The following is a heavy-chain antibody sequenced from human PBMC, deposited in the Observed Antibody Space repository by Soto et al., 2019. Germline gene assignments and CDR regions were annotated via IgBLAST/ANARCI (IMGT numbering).Heavy chain of an antibody. CDR1: GGSISSGDYY. J-gene: IGHJ4*02. D-gene: IGHD3-10*01. CDR3: ATYGSGSYKPTTFDY. Sequence: QVQLQESGPGLVKPSQTLSLTCTVSGGSISSGDYYWSWIRQHPGKGLEWIGYIYYSGSTYYNPSLKSRVTISVDTSKNQFSLKLTSVTAADTAVYYCATYGSGSYKPTTFDYWGQRTLVTVSS. V-gene: IGHV4-31*03. CDR2: IYYSGST.